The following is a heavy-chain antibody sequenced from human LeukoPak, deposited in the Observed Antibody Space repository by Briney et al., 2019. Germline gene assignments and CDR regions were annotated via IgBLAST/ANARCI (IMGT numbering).Heavy chain of an antibody. D-gene: IGHD6-19*01. J-gene: IGHJ4*02. V-gene: IGHV4-59*01. CDR1: GGSISSYY. CDR2: IYYSGST. Sequence: SETLSLTCTVSGGSISSYYWSWIRQPPGKGLEWIGYIYYSGSTNYYPSLKSRVTISVDTSKNQFSLKLSSVTAADTAVYYCARDSDSSGFDYWGQGTLVTVSS. CDR3: ARDSDSSGFDY.